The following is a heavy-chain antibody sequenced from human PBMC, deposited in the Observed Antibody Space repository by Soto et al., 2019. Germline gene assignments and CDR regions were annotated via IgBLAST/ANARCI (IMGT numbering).Heavy chain of an antibody. Sequence: EVQLLESGGGLVQPGGSLRLSCAASGFTFSSYAMSWVRQAPGKGLEWVSAISGSGGSTYYADSVKGRFTISRDNTKNTLNLKMNSFRAEDTVVYYCAKVQSVWRYYDFWRIGIDVWGQGTTVTVSS. CDR3: AKVQSVWRYYDFWRIGIDV. CDR2: ISGSGGST. CDR1: GFTFSSYA. D-gene: IGHD3-3*01. J-gene: IGHJ6*02. V-gene: IGHV3-23*01.